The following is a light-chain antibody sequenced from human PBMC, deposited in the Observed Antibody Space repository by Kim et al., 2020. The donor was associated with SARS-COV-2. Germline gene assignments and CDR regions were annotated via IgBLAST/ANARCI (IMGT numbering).Light chain of an antibody. V-gene: IGLV3-19*01. Sequence: SSELTQDPAVSVALGPTVRITCQGDSLRSYYASWYQQKPGQAPVLVIYGKNNRPSGIPDRFSGSSSGNTASLTITGAQAEDEADYYCNSRDSSGNHWVFG. CDR3: NSRDSSGNHWV. CDR1: SLRSYY. J-gene: IGLJ3*02. CDR2: GKN.